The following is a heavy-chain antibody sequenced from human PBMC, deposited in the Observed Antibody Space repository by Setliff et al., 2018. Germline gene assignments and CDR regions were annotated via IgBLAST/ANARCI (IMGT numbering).Heavy chain of an antibody. V-gene: IGHV4-4*02. CDR3: ARMSGFLYMDV. D-gene: IGHD3-3*01. CDR2: INHSGNT. Sequence: SLTCAVSGDSISSGNWWSWVRQPPEKGLEWIGEINHSGNTNYNPSLKSRVTISVDKSTNQFSLKLNSVTAADTAVYYCARMSGFLYMDVWGKGTTVTVSS. CDR1: GDSISSGNW. J-gene: IGHJ6*03.